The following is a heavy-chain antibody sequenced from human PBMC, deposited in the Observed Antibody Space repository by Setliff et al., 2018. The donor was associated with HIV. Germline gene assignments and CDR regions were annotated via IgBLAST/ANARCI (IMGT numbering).Heavy chain of an antibody. V-gene: IGHV4-34*01. CDR1: GGSLSGHY. CDR2: INHSGST. Sequence: SETLSLTCAVYGGSLSGHYWSWIRQPPGKGLEWIGEINHSGSTNYNPSLKSRVAISVDTSKNQFSLKLSSVTATDTAVYYCARAYYYYYMDVWGKGTTVTVSS. CDR3: ARAYYYYYMDV. J-gene: IGHJ6*03.